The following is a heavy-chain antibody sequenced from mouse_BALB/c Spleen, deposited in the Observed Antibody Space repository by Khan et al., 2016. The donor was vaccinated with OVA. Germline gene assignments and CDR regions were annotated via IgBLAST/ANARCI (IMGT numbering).Heavy chain of an antibody. J-gene: IGHJ1*01. V-gene: IGHV5-6-4*01. Sequence: EVELVESGGDLVKPGGSLKLSCAASVFTFSSYTMSWVRQTPEKRLEWVATISSGGSYTYYPDSVKGRFTISRDNAKNTLYLQMSSLKSEDTAMYYCTRDGNYAHWYFDVWGAGTTVTVSS. CDR2: ISSGGSYT. CDR1: VFTFSSYT. CDR3: TRDGNYAHWYFDV. D-gene: IGHD2-1*01.